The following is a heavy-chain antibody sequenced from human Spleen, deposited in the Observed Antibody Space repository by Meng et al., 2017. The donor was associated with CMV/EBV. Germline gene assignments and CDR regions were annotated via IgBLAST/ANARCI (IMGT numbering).Heavy chain of an antibody. CDR3: ARAGGYCSTTSCGLFDY. J-gene: IGHJ4*02. CDR2: IIPILGIA. Sequence: SVKVSCKASGGTFSSYAISWVRQAPGQGLEWMGGIIPILGIANYAQKFQGRVTITADKSTSTAYMELRSLRSDDTAVYYCARAGGYCSTTSCGLFDYWGQGTLVTVSS. D-gene: IGHD2-2*01. CDR1: GGTFSSYA. V-gene: IGHV1-69*10.